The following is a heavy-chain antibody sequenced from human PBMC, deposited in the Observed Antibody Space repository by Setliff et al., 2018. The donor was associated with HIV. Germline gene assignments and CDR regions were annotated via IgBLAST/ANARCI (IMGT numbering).Heavy chain of an antibody. J-gene: IGHJ2*01. CDR1: GGSISSSSYY. D-gene: IGHD6-19*01. CDR3: ARGLSSGWYGYWYFDL. V-gene: IGHV4-39*07. Sequence: SETLSLTCTVSGGSISSSSYYWGWIRQPPGKGLEWIGSIYHSGSIYYNPSLKSRVTISVDTSKSQFSLKLSSVTAADTAVYYCARGLSSGWYGYWYFDLWGRGTLVTVSS. CDR2: IYHSGSI.